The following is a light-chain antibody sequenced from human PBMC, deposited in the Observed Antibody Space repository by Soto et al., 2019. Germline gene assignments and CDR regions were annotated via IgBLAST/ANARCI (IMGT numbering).Light chain of an antibody. Sequence: QSVLTQAASVSGSPGQSITISCTGTSSDVGGYNYVSWYQQFPGKVPKLLIYNVSNRPSGVSNRFSGSKSGNTASLTISGLQAEDEADYFCTSSTSGSLDVFGTGTKVTVL. CDR2: NVS. CDR1: SSDVGGYNY. CDR3: TSSTSGSLDV. J-gene: IGLJ1*01. V-gene: IGLV2-14*01.